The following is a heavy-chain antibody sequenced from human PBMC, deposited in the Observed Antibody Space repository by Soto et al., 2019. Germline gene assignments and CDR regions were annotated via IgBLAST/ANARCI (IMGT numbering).Heavy chain of an antibody. D-gene: IGHD2-15*01. V-gene: IGHV4-61*01. CDR2: IYYSGST. Sequence: PSETLSLTCTVSGGSVSSGSYYWSWIRQPPGKGLEWIGYIYYSGSTNYNPSLKSRVTISVDTSKNQFSPKLSSVTAADTAVYYCARDRFQAATRNYYYYGMDVWGQGTTVTVSS. CDR1: GGSVSSGSYY. J-gene: IGHJ6*02. CDR3: ARDRFQAATRNYYYYGMDV.